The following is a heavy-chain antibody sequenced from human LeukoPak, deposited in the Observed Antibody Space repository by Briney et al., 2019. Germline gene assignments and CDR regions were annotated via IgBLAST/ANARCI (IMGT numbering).Heavy chain of an antibody. Sequence: GGSLRLSCAVSGFTFSSYSMNWVRQAPGKGLEWISYISSSSSTIYYADSEKGRFTISRDNAKNSLYLQVNSLRAEDTAVYYCARGRRVLVVGATRRGFDFWGQGTLVTVSS. CDR2: ISSSSSTI. J-gene: IGHJ4*02. D-gene: IGHD2-15*01. CDR3: ARGRRVLVVGATRRGFDF. V-gene: IGHV3-48*01. CDR1: GFTFSSYS.